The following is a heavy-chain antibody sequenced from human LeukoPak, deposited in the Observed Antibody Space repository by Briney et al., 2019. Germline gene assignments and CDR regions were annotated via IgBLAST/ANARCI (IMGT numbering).Heavy chain of an antibody. CDR1: GFTFSGHN. D-gene: IGHD3-16*01. Sequence: PEGSLRLSCAASGFTFSGHNMNWVRQAPGKGLEWISFVSISSGTIYYADSVKGRFRISRDNAKSSLDLEMNSLRAEDTAVYYCARAMSTFGGVRNYFDSWGQGTLVTVSS. V-gene: IGHV3-48*04. CDR2: VSISSGTI. CDR3: ARAMSTFGGVRNYFDS. J-gene: IGHJ4*02.